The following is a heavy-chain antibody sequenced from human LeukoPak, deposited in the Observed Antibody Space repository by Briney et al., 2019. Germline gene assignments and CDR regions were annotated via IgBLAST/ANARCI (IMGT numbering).Heavy chain of an antibody. CDR1: GFTFSNAW. CDR3: TTDLAAVAGSFDY. Sequence: GGSXRLSCAASGFTFSNAWMSWVRQAPGKGLEWVGRIKSKTDGGTIDYAAPVKGRFTISRDDSKNTLYLQMNSLKTEDTAVYYCTTDLAAVAGSFDYWGQGTLVTVSS. D-gene: IGHD6-19*01. J-gene: IGHJ4*02. V-gene: IGHV3-15*01. CDR2: IKSKTDGGTI.